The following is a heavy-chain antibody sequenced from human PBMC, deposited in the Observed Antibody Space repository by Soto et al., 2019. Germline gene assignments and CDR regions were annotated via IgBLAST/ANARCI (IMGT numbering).Heavy chain of an antibody. J-gene: IGHJ4*02. CDR3: AKLARAAAGTPFDY. D-gene: IGHD6-13*01. CDR1: GFTFDDYA. V-gene: IGHV3-9*01. CDR2: ISWNSGSI. Sequence: DVQLVESGGGLVQPGRSLRLSCAASGFTFDDYAMHWVRQAPGKGLEWVSGISWNSGSIGYADSVKGRFTISRDNAKNSLYLQMNSLRAEDTALYYCAKLARAAAGTPFDYWGQGTLVTVSS.